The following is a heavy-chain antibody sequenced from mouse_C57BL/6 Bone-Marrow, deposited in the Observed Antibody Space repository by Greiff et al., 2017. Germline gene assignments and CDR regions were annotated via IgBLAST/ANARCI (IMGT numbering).Heavy chain of an antibody. CDR1: GYTFTSYT. V-gene: IGHV1-4*01. CDR3: ARSVWWFAY. J-gene: IGHJ3*01. Sequence: QVQLQQSGAELARPGASVKMSCKASGYTFTSYTMHWVKQRPGQGLEWIGYINPSSGYTKYNQKFKDTATLTAAKSSSTAYMQLSSLTSEDSAVYYCARSVWWFAYWGQGTLVTVSA. D-gene: IGHD2-10*02. CDR2: INPSSGYT.